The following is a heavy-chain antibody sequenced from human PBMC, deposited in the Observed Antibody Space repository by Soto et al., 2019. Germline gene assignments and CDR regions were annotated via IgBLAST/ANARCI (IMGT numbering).Heavy chain of an antibody. D-gene: IGHD1-26*01. CDR2: IYYSGST. V-gene: IGHV4-39*01. CDR1: GGSISGSSYY. Sequence: QLQLQESGPGLVKPSETLSLTCTVSGGSISGSSYYWGWIRQPPGKGLEWIGSIYYSGSTYYNPSLKSRVTISVDTSKNQFSLKLSSVTAADTAVYYCATKVRGGSTPTPGWFDPWGQGTLVTVSS. J-gene: IGHJ5*02. CDR3: ATKVRGGSTPTPGWFDP.